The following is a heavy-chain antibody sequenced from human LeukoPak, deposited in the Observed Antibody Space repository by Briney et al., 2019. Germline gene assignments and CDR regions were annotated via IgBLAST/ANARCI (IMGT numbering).Heavy chain of an antibody. CDR2: INPSGGST. CDR1: GYAFTIYY. CDR3: AREDIVVVPAAIPFDY. D-gene: IGHD2-2*02. V-gene: IGHV1-46*01. J-gene: IGHJ4*02. Sequence: ASVKVSCKASGYAFTIYYMHWVRQAPGQGLEWMGIINPSGGSTSYAQKFQGRVTMTRDTSTSTVYMELSSLRSEDTAVYYCAREDIVVVPAAIPFDYWGQGTLVTVSS.